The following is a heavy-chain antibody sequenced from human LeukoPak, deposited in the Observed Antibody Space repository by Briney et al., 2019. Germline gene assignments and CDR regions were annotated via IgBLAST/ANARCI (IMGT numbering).Heavy chain of an antibody. CDR3: AKAAYGDYVNWFDP. CDR1: GFTFSSHA. D-gene: IGHD4-17*01. CDR2: IGGIGAST. V-gene: IGHV3-23*01. J-gene: IGHJ5*02. Sequence: PGGSLRLSCAASGFTFSSHAMNWDRQAPGKGLEWVSSIGGIGASTYYADSVKGRFTISRDNSKNTLYLQMNSLRAEDTALYYCAKAAYGDYVNWFDPWGQGILVIVSS.